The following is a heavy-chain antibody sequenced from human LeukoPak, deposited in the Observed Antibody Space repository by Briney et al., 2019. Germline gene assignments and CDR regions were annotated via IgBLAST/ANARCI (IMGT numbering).Heavy chain of an antibody. D-gene: IGHD2-8*01. J-gene: IGHJ4*02. Sequence: GGSLRLSCAASGFTFDDYAMHWVRQAPGKGLEWVSGISWNSGSIGYADSVKGRFTISRDNSKNTLYLQMNSLRAEDTAVYYCATLMVYASAFDYWGQGTLVTVSS. V-gene: IGHV3-9*01. CDR1: GFTFDDYA. CDR2: ISWNSGSI. CDR3: ATLMVYASAFDY.